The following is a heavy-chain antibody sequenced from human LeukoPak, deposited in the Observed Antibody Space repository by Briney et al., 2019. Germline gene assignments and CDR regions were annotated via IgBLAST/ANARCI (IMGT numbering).Heavy chain of an antibody. CDR1: GGTFSSYA. D-gene: IGHD3-22*01. CDR3: ARGRIVVITSYYYYYMDV. J-gene: IGHJ6*03. V-gene: IGHV1-69*13. Sequence: GASVKVSCKASGGTFSSYAISWVRQAPGQGLEWMGGIIPIFGTANYAQKFQGRVTITADESTSTAYMELSSLRSEDTAVYYCARGRIVVITSYYYYYMDVWGKGTLVAISS. CDR2: IIPIFGTA.